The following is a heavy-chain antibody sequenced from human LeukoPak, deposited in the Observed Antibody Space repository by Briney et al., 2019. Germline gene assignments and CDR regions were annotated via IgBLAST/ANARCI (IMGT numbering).Heavy chain of an antibody. CDR2: INSDGSST. CDR1: GLTFSSYW. V-gene: IGHV3-74*01. J-gene: IGHJ4*02. CDR3: ARDHDSSLIDY. Sequence: GGSLRLSCAASGLTFSSYWMHWVRQAPGKGLVWVSRINSDGSSTSYADSVKGRFTISRDNAKNTLYLQMNSLRAEDTAVYYCARDHDSSLIDYWGQGTLVTVSS. D-gene: IGHD3-22*01.